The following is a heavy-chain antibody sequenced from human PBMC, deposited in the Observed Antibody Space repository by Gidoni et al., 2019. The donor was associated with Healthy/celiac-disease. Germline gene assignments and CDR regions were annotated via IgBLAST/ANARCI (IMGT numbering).Heavy chain of an antibody. Sequence: DVQRLESGGGLVQPGGSLRLSGAASGCTFSSYAMSWVRQAPGKGLEWVSAISGSGGSTYYADSVKGRFTISRDNSKNTLYLQMNSLRAEDTAVYYCAKEYGDYWWYFDLWGRGTLVTVSS. CDR2: ISGSGGST. CDR3: AKEYGDYWWYFDL. D-gene: IGHD4-17*01. V-gene: IGHV3-23*01. CDR1: GCTFSSYA. J-gene: IGHJ2*01.